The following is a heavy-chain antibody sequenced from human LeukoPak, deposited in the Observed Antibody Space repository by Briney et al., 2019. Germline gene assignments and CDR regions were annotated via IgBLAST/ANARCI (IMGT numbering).Heavy chain of an antibody. Sequence: GASVKVSCKASGYTFTSYDINWVRQATGQGLEWMGWINPNSGGTNYAQKFQGRVTMTRDTSISTAYMELSRLRSDDTAVYYCARVAFYVILTVYYLGVGDTGFAPGAQEPLVTASS. CDR3: ARVAFYVILTVYYLGVGDTGFAP. CDR2: INPNSGGT. CDR1: GYTFTSYD. D-gene: IGHD3-9*01. V-gene: IGHV1-2*02. J-gene: IGHJ5*02.